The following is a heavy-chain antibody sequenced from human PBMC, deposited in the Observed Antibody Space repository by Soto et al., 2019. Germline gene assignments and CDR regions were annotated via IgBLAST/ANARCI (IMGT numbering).Heavy chain of an antibody. Sequence: SETLSLTCAVYGGSFSGYYWSWIRQPPGKGLEWIGEINHSGSTNYNPSLKSRVTISVDTSKNQFSLKLSSVTAADTAVYYCARATGENPTSCFDYWGQGTLVTVSS. CDR2: INHSGST. V-gene: IGHV4-34*01. CDR1: GGSFSGYY. D-gene: IGHD4-17*01. CDR3: ARATGENPTSCFDY. J-gene: IGHJ4*02.